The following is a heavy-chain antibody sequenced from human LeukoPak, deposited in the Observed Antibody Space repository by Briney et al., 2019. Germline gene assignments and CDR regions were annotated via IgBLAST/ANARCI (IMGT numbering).Heavy chain of an antibody. Sequence: GGSLRLSCAASKFSFSSYAMSWVREAPGKGLEWGSAISGGGGKGYYADSVKGRVTISRDNSKNTLYLQMNSLRAEDTAVYYCGKNRYSGSLSPFDIWGQGTMVTVSS. D-gene: IGHD1-26*01. CDR1: KFSFSSYA. V-gene: IGHV3-23*01. J-gene: IGHJ3*02. CDR2: ISGGGGKG. CDR3: GKNRYSGSLSPFDI.